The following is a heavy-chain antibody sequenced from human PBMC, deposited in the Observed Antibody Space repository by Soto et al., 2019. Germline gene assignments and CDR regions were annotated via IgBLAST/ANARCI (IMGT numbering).Heavy chain of an antibody. CDR2: IYPGDSDT. V-gene: IGHV5-51*01. Sequence: GESLKISCKGSGYSFTSDWIGWVRQMPGKGLEWMGIIYPGDSDTRYSPSFQGQVTISADTSISTAYLQWSSLKASDTAIYYCARSLGADSGSYAMDVWGQGTTVTVSS. D-gene: IGHD5-12*01. J-gene: IGHJ6*02. CDR1: GYSFTSDW. CDR3: ARSLGADSGSYAMDV.